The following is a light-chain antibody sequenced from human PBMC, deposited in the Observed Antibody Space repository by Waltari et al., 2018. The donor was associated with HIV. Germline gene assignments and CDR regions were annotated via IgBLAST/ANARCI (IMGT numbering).Light chain of an antibody. V-gene: IGLV3-1*01. CDR2: QDN. CDR1: KLGDKF. CDR3: QAWDNITAV. Sequence: SYELTQPPSVSVSPGHTASITCSGDKLGDKFASWYQQQPGQSPVMVIYQDNERPSGIPERFSGSNSGNTATLTISGTQALDEADYFCQAWDNITAVFGGGTKVTVL. J-gene: IGLJ2*01.